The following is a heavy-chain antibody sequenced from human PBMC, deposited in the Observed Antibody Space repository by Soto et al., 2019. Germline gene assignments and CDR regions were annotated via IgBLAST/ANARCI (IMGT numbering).Heavy chain of an antibody. CDR3: AGDPDSHYNDSHASSYP. J-gene: IGHJ5*02. V-gene: IGHV1-69*08. CDR2: IIPIIGII. Sequence: QVQLVQSGAEVKKPGSSVKVSCKASGGTFSTYTITWVRQAPGQGLEWMGRIIPIIGIINYAQKFQGRVTIIADKFTGTAYIELTGLRSDDTAVYYCAGDPDSHYNDSHASSYPWRQGTLVTVSS. CDR1: GGTFSTYT. D-gene: IGHD4-4*01.